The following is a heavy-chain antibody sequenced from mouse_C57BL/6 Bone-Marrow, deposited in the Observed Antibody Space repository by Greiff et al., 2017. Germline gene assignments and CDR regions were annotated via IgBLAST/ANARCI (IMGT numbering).Heavy chain of an antibody. J-gene: IGHJ2*01. CDR2: IDPSDSYT. CDR3: TRSPDGYYHY. D-gene: IGHD2-3*01. V-gene: IGHV1-50*01. Sequence: QVQLQQPGAELVKPGASVKLSCKASGYTFTSYWMPWVKQRPGQGLEWIGEIDPSDSYTNYNQKFKGKATLTVDTSSSTAYMQLSSLTSEDAAVYYCTRSPDGYYHYWGKGTTLTVSA. CDR1: GYTFTSYW.